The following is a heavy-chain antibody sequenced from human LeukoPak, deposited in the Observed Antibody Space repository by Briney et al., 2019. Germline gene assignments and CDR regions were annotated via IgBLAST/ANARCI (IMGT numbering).Heavy chain of an antibody. J-gene: IGHJ5*02. CDR3: ARGDDSTPGEDCWFDP. CDR2: IYHSGST. CDR1: GGSISSGGYY. Sequence: PSETLSLTCTVSGGSISSGGYYWSWIRQPPGKGLEWIGYIYHSGSTYYNPSLKSRVTISVDRSKNQFSLKLSSVTAADTAVYYCARGDDSTPGEDCWFDPWGQGTLVTVSS. D-gene: IGHD3-16*01. V-gene: IGHV4-30-2*01.